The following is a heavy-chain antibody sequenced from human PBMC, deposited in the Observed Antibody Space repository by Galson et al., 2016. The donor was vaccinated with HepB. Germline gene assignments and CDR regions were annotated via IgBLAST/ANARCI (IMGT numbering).Heavy chain of an antibody. D-gene: IGHD2-15*01. V-gene: IGHV3-30-3*01. CDR2: VSFDANKR. CDR1: GFTFNRYG. CDR3: VREGHHCSGGICYTSLGDY. J-gene: IGHJ4*02. Sequence: SLRLSCAASGFTFNRYGMRWVRQAPGKGLEWVAGVSFDANKRLYADSVKGRFTIFRDKSNNIMFLQMNSLTNEDTAIYYCVREGHHCSGGICYTSLGDYWGQGTLLTVSS.